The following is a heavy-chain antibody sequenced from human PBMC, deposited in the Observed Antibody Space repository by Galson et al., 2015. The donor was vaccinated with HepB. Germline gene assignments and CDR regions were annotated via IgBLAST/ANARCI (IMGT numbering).Heavy chain of an antibody. V-gene: IGHV1-69*13. D-gene: IGHD2-2*01. CDR1: GGTFSSYA. CDR3: ARGTRIVVVPAAIVAPGDAFDI. CDR2: IIPIFGTA. Sequence: SVKVSCKASGGTFSSYAISWVRQAPGQGLEWMGGIIPIFGTANYAQKFQGRVTITADESTSTAYMELSSLRSEDTAVYYCARGTRIVVVPAAIVAPGDAFDIWGQGTMVTVSS. J-gene: IGHJ3*02.